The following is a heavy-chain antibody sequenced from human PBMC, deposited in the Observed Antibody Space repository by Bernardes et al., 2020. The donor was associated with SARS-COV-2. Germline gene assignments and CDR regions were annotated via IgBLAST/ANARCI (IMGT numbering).Heavy chain of an antibody. CDR2: ISGTGETI. CDR1: GFTFTSHA. CDR3: AKGPGNRGGYPRD. Sequence: GSLRLYCAASGFTFTSHAITWVRQAPGKGLEWVSSISGTGETIYFADSVKGRFTISRDNSKNTVYLQMNSLRAEDTAVYYCAKGPGNRGGYPRDWGQGTLVTVSS. J-gene: IGHJ4*02. D-gene: IGHD3-22*01. V-gene: IGHV3-23*01.